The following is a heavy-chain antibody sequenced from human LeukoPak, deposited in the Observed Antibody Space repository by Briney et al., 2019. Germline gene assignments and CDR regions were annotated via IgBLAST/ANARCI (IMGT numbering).Heavy chain of an antibody. V-gene: IGHV4-59*12. D-gene: IGHD3-9*01. CDR2: IYYSGST. CDR1: GGSISSYY. Sequence: SETLSLTCTVSGGSISSYYWSWIRQPPGKGLEWIGYIYYSGSTNYNPSLKSRVTISVDTSKNRFSLKLSSVTAADTAVYYCARGHEYFDPDYWGQGTLVTVSS. J-gene: IGHJ4*02. CDR3: ARGHEYFDPDY.